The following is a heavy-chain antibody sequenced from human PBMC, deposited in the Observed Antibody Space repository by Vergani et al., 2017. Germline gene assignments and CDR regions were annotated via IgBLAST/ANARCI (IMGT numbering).Heavy chain of an antibody. J-gene: IGHJ5*02. D-gene: IGHD2-2*01. CDR2: IYHSGST. CDR1: GGSISSSNW. V-gene: IGHV4-4*02. CDR3: GRRYCRRTSWRYNWFEP. Sequence: QVQLQESGPGLVKPSGTLSLTCAVSGGSISSSNWWSWVRQPPGKGLEWIGEIYHSGSTNYNPSLKGRVNISVDKSKNQFFLKLRSVTAADTAGYYWGRRYCRRTSWRYNWFEPRGQGTLVTVSS.